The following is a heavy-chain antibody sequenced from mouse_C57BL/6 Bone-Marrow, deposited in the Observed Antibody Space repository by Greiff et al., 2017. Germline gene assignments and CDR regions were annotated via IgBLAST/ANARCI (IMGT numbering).Heavy chain of an antibody. J-gene: IGHJ3*01. V-gene: IGHV14-4*01. Sequence: EVQLQQSGAELVRPGASVKLSCTASGFNIKDDYMHWVKQRPEQGLEWIGWIDPENGDTEYASKFQGKATITADTSSNTAYLQLSSLTSEDTAVYYCTLLLWLRRGFAYWGQGTLVTVSA. CDR3: TLLLWLRRGFAY. CDR2: IDPENGDT. D-gene: IGHD2-2*01. CDR1: GFNIKDDY.